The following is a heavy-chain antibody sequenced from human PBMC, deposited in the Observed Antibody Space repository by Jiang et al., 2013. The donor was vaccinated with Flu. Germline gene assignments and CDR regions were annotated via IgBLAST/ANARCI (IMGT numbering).Heavy chain of an antibody. CDR2: FIVMVAT. D-gene: IGHD6-13*01. CDR1: NY. J-gene: IGHJ6*02. V-gene: IGHV3-66*01. Sequence: NYMTWVRPGARAGAWSGSQLFIVMVATYYADSVKGRFTISRDKSKNTLFLQMNRLRAEDTAVYYCARDRRIAAPGNYYNYYYGMDVWGQGTTVTVSS. CDR3: ARDRRIAAPGNYYNYYYGMDV.